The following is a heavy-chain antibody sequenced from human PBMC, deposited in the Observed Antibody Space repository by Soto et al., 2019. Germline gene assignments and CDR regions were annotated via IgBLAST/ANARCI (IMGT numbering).Heavy chain of an antibody. CDR2: MNPNSSNT. CDR3: ARVAYYYGSGSYFAFDI. Sequence: ASVKVSCKASGYTFTSYDINWVRQATGQGLEWMGWMNPNSSNTGYAQKFQGRVTMTRNTSISTAYMELSSLRSEDTAVYYCARVAYYYGSGSYFAFDIWGQGTMVTVSS. D-gene: IGHD3-10*01. V-gene: IGHV1-8*01. J-gene: IGHJ3*02. CDR1: GYTFTSYD.